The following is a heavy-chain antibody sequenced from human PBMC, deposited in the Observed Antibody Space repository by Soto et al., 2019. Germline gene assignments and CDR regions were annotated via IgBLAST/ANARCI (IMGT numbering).Heavy chain of an antibody. D-gene: IGHD6-13*01. CDR3: ARVDAAACTRDYFDY. J-gene: IGHJ4*02. Sequence: QLQLQESGPGLVKPSETLSLTCTVSGGSISSSSYYWGWIRQPPGKGLEWIGSIYYSGRTYYNPSLKRRVTISVDTSKNQFSLKLISVTAADTAVYYCARVDAAACTRDYFDYWGQGTLVTVSS. CDR1: GGSISSSSYY. CDR2: IYYSGRT. V-gene: IGHV4-39*01.